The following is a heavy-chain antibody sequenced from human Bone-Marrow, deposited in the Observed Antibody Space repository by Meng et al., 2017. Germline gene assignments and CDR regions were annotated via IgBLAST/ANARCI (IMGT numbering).Heavy chain of an antibody. J-gene: IGHJ4*02. Sequence: SETLSLTCTVSGASIIAYYWTWIRQPPGKGLEWIGFIYYSGSTNYNPSLKSRVTISVDTSKNQFSLRLTSLTTADTAVYYCAKDSGIAAAGNGVDYWGQGTLVTVSS. CDR1: GASIIAYY. CDR2: IYYSGST. CDR3: AKDSGIAAAGNGVDY. V-gene: IGHV4-59*01. D-gene: IGHD6-13*01.